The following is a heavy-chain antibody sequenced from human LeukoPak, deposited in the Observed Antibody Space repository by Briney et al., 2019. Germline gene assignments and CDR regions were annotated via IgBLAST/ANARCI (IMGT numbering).Heavy chain of an antibody. J-gene: IGHJ4*02. D-gene: IGHD3-16*02. Sequence: GASVKVSCKASGYTFTGYYMHWVRQAPGQGLEWMGWINPNSGGTNYAQNLQDRVTMTRDTSISTAYMELSRLRSDDTAVYYCARGLYLGQLSPHDYWGQGTLVTVSS. CDR3: ARGLYLGQLSPHDY. V-gene: IGHV1-2*02. CDR1: GYTFTGYY. CDR2: INPNSGGT.